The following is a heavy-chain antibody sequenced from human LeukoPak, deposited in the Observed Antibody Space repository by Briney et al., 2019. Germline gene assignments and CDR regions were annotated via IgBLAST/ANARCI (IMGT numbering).Heavy chain of an antibody. V-gene: IGHV3-7*01. CDR3: ARAPRGSEYSHFDS. CDR1: GFSIGTYY. J-gene: IGHJ4*02. Sequence: PGGSLRLSCAASGFSIGTYYMSWVRQAPGKGLEWVANIKQDGREKHYVDSVKGRFTISRDNSKNSLYLQMSSLRAEDTAVYYCARAPRGSEYSHFDSWGQGTLVTVSS. CDR2: IKQDGREK. D-gene: IGHD3-10*01.